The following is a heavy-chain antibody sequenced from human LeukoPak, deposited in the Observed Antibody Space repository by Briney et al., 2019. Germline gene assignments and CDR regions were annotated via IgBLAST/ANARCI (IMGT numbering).Heavy chain of an antibody. CDR1: GFTFSSYE. V-gene: IGHV3-48*03. Sequence: GGSLRLSCAASGFTFSSYEMNWVRQLPGKGLEWVSYMSIDAGTIYAHSVKGRFTISRDIPKNLLYLQMYSLRAEDTAIYYCARGGSRGYNYNAFDIWGQGTMVTVSS. J-gene: IGHJ3*02. CDR2: MSIDAGTI. D-gene: IGHD3-22*01. CDR3: ARGGSRGYNYNAFDI.